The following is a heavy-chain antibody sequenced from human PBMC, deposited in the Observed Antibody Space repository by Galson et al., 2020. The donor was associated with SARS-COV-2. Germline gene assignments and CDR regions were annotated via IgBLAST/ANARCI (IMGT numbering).Heavy chain of an antibody. Sequence: GGSLRLSCAASGFTFSNYEMNWVRQAPGKGLEWISYISDTGTNIYYADSVKGRFTISRDNAKNSLYLQMNSLRAEDTALYYCAKEASYYDFWSGYRNYYGMDVWGQGTTVTVSS. CDR3: AKEASYYDFWSGYRNYYGMDV. CDR2: ISDTGTNI. D-gene: IGHD3-3*01. V-gene: IGHV3-48*03. CDR1: GFTFSNYE. J-gene: IGHJ6*02.